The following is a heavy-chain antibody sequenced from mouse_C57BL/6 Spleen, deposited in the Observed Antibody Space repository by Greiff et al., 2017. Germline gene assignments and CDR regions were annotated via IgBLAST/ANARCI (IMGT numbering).Heavy chain of an antibody. CDR3: ARGDTTVVASHAMDY. V-gene: IGHV1-19*01. Sequence: VQLQQSGPVLVKPGASVKMSCKASGYTFTDYYMNWVKQSHGKSLEWIGVINPYNGGTSYNQKFKGKATLTVDKSSSTAYMELNSLTSEDSAVYYCARGDTTVVASHAMDYWGQGTSVTVSS. CDR1: GYTFTDYY. J-gene: IGHJ4*01. D-gene: IGHD1-1*01. CDR2: INPYNGGT.